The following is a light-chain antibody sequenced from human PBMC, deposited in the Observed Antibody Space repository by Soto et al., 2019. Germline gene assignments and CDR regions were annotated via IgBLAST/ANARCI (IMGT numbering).Light chain of an antibody. CDR1: QSVSSSY. J-gene: IGKJ1*01. CDR3: QQYGSWT. V-gene: IGKV3-20*01. CDR2: GAS. Sequence: EIVLTQSPGTLSLSPGERATLSCRARQSVSSSYLAWYQQKPGQAPRLLIYGASSMATGIPDRFSGSGSGTDFPVTISRLEPEDFAVYYCQQYGSWTFGQGTKVEIK.